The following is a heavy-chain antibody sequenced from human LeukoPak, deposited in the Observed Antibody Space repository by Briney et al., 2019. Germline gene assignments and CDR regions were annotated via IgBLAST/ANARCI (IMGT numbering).Heavy chain of an antibody. Sequence: SETLSLTCTVSGGSISSSYWSWIRQPPGKGPEWIGYIYKNGSTNYNPSLKSRVTMSVDTSKNQFSLKVSSVTAADTAMYYCAGDTVAGSTVFGYWGQGTLVTVSS. CDR2: IYKNGST. CDR3: AGDTVAGSTVFGY. V-gene: IGHV4-59*01. CDR1: GGSISSSY. D-gene: IGHD6-19*01. J-gene: IGHJ4*02.